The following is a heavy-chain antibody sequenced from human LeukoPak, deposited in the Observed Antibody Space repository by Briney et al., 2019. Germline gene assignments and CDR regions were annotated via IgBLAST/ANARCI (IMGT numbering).Heavy chain of an antibody. V-gene: IGHV4-59*01. CDR1: GGSISSYY. CDR2: IYYSGIT. CDR3: ASMIGYGSGSYYAYYYYYMDV. D-gene: IGHD3-10*01. J-gene: IGHJ6*03. Sequence: SETLSLTCTVSGGSISSYYWNWIRQPPGKGLEWIGYIYYSGITNYNPSLKSRVTISVDTSKSQFSLKLSSVTAADTAVYYCASMIGYGSGSYYAYYYYYMDVWGKGTTVTVSS.